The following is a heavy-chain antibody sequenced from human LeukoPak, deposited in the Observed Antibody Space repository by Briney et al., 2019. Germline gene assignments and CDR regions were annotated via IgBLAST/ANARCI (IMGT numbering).Heavy chain of an antibody. Sequence: PGGSLRLSCAASGFTFSSYGMHWVRQAPGKGLEWVAVISYDGSNKYYADSVKGRFTISRDNSKNTLCLQMNSLRAEDTAVYYCAKDPTSGMFDYWGQGTLVTVSS. J-gene: IGHJ4*02. CDR2: ISYDGSNK. CDR3: AKDPTSGMFDY. D-gene: IGHD1-26*01. CDR1: GFTFSSYG. V-gene: IGHV3-30*18.